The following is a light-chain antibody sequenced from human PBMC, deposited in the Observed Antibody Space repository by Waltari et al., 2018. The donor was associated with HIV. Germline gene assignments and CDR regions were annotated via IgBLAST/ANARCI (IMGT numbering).Light chain of an antibody. CDR3: GTWDSSLSVGL. V-gene: IGLV1-51*01. J-gene: IGLJ3*02. CDR2: DIN. Sequence: QFVLTQAPSVSAAPGQNVTISCSGSSSNIGNNYVSWYQHFPGTAPKLLIYDINKRPSGSPDRFAGSKSGTSATLAIAGLQTGDEADYYCGTWDSSLSVGLCGGGTKVTVL. CDR1: SSNIGNNY.